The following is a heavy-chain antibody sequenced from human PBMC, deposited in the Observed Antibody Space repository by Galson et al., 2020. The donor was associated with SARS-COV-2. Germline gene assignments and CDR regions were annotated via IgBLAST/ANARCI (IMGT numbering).Heavy chain of an antibody. J-gene: IGHJ3*02. Sequence: QLGESPKTPRGTSGIHFQYHAMHWVPPAPGQGSELLTAISHEGKIQVYADPVKGRFTIPRDNSGNMVFLQIVSLKPDDTALYYCTRDVAGGAWDIWGQGTMVTVSS. CDR1: GIHFQYHA. D-gene: IGHD3-10*01. V-gene: IGHV3-30*04. CDR2: ISHEGKIQ. CDR3: TRDVAGGAWDI.